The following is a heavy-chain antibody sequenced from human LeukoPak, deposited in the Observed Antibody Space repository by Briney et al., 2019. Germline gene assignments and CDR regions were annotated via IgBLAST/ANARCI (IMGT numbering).Heavy chain of an antibody. J-gene: IGHJ4*02. CDR2: ISGSGGST. CDR1: GFTFSSYA. CDR3: AKVGDILTGYLDY. V-gene: IGHV3-23*01. Sequence: GGSLRLSCAASGFTFSSYAMSWVRQAPGKGLGWVSAISGSGGSTCYADSVKGRFTISRDNSKNTLYLQMNSLRAEDTAVYYCAKVGDILTGYLDYWGQGTLVTVSS. D-gene: IGHD3-9*01.